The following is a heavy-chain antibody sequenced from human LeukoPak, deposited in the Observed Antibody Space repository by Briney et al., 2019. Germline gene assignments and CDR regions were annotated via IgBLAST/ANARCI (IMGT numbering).Heavy chain of an antibody. CDR3: ARVSVGAPASDY. CDR1: GFSCSSYW. D-gene: IGHD1-26*01. V-gene: IGHV3-7*01. J-gene: IGHJ4*02. Sequence: GGSLRLSCSASGFSCSSYWMSWVRQAPGKGLEWVAHINEDGSEKYYVDSVKGRFFISRDNAAKSLSLQMNRLRDADTAVYYCARVSVGAPASDYWSQGNLVTVSS. CDR2: INEDGSEK.